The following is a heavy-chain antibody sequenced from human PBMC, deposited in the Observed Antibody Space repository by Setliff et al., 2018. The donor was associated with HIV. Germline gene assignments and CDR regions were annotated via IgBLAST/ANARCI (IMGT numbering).Heavy chain of an antibody. V-gene: IGHV4-59*08. Sequence: KASETLSLTCTVSGGSINSYYWSWIRQPPGKGLEWIGYIYYSGSTNFNPSLKGRVTISVDRSKNQFSLRLTSVTAADTAVYYCARHHPSVAVAGPFDRWGQGALVTVSS. CDR3: ARHHPSVAVAGPFDR. D-gene: IGHD6-19*01. J-gene: IGHJ4*02. CDR2: IYYSGST. CDR1: GGSINSYY.